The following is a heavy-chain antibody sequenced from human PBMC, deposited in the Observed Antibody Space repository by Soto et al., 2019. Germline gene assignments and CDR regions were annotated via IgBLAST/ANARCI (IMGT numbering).Heavy chain of an antibody. Sequence: QVQLVQSGVEVKKPGASVKVSCKASGYTFTNYAIIWVRQAPGQGLEWMGWISAYNGNTNYAQKFQGRVTMTTDTSTTTAYMEQRSLRSDDTAVFYCARIRDLRFFDWLYFDYWGQGTLVTVSS. CDR2: ISAYNGNT. D-gene: IGHD3-9*01. J-gene: IGHJ4*02. CDR1: GYTFTNYA. V-gene: IGHV1-18*01. CDR3: ARIRDLRFFDWLYFDY.